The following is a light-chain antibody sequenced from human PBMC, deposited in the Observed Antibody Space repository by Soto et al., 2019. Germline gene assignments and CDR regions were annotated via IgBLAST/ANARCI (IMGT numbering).Light chain of an antibody. J-gene: IGKJ5*01. CDR3: QQRSNWPPSIT. CDR1: QSVTTY. V-gene: IGKV3-11*01. CDR2: DAS. Sequence: EIVLTQSAATLSLSPGERANISCRASQSVTTYLAWYQRKPGQAPRLLIYDASDRATGIPARFSGSGSGTDFTLTISSLEPEDFAVYYCQQRSNWPPSITFGQGTRLEIK.